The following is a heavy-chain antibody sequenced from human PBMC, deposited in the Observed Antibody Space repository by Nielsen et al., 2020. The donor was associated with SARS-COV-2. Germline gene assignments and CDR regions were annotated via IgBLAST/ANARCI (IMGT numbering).Heavy chain of an antibody. CDR3: AKDSVAASSGFDY. J-gene: IGHJ4*02. D-gene: IGHD6-13*01. CDR2: ISGSGSNT. Sequence: WIRQPPGKGLEWLSAISGSGSNTYSADSVKGRFAISRDNSKNTLFLQMNSLRVEDTAIYYCAKDSVAASSGFDYWGQGTLVTVSS. V-gene: IGHV3-23*01.